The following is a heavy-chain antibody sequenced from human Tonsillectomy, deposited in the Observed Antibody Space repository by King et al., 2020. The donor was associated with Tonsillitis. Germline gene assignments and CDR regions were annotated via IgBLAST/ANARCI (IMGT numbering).Heavy chain of an antibody. V-gene: IGHV3-30-3*01. J-gene: IGHJ6*03. CDR2: ISFDGSHK. CDR3: ANNYGDYFHYYYMDV. D-gene: IGHD4-17*01. Sequence: VQLVESGGGVVQPGRSLRLSCAASGFSFSSFAMHWVRQAPGKGLEWVAVISFDGSHKYYADSVKSRFTISRDNSKNTLYLQMNSLGAEDTAVFYCANNYGDYFHYYYMDVWGKGTTVTVSS. CDR1: GFSFSSFA.